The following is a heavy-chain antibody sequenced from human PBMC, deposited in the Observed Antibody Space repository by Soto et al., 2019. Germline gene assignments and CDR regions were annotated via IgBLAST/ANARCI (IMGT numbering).Heavy chain of an antibody. J-gene: IGHJ4*01. Sequence: GGSLRLSCAASGFTFSSYAMSWVRQAPGKGLEWVSAISGSGGSTYYADSVKGRFTISRDNSKNTMYLQMNSLRAEDTAVYYCAKVLSAVTTHDLDYLGQEPWSPSPQ. V-gene: IGHV3-23*01. D-gene: IGHD4-17*01. CDR1: GFTFSSYA. CDR3: AKVLSAVTTHDLDY. CDR2: ISGSGGST.